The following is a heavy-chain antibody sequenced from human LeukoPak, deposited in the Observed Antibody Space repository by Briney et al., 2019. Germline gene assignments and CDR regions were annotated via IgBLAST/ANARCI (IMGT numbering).Heavy chain of an antibody. CDR2: TNPNSGGT. D-gene: IGHD3-10*01. CDR1: GYTFTTYA. J-gene: IGHJ3*02. V-gene: IGHV1-2*02. Sequence: GASVKVSCKASGYTFTTYAMNWVRQAPGQGLEWMGWTNPNSGGTNYAQKFQGRVTMTRDTSISTAYMELSRLRSDDTAVYYCARGGLLWFGESIGRAFDIWGQGTMVTVSS. CDR3: ARGGLLWFGESIGRAFDI.